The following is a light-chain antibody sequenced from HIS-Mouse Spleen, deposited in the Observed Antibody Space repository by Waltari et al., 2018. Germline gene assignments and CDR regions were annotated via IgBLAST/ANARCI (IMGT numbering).Light chain of an antibody. CDR1: SSNIGSNY. J-gene: IGLJ2*01. V-gene: IGLV1-47*01. CDR2: RNN. Sequence: QSVLTQPPSASGTPGQRVTISCSGSSSNIGSNYVYWYQQLPGTAPKLHVYRNNQRPSGVPDPFSGSKSGTSASLAISGLRSEDEADYYCAAWDDSLSGVVFGGGTKLTVL. CDR3: AAWDDSLSGVV.